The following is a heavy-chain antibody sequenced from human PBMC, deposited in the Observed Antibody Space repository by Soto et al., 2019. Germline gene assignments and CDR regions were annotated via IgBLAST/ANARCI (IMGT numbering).Heavy chain of an antibody. J-gene: IGHJ5*02. Sequence: SETLSLTCTVSGGSVSSGSYYWSWIRQPPGKGLEWIGYIYYSGSTNYNPSLKSRVTISVDTSKNQFSLKLSSVTAADTAVYYCARDFAEESYHLLSWVYNWFDPWGQGTLVTVSS. D-gene: IGHD2-2*01. CDR1: GGSVSSGSYY. CDR2: IYYSGST. V-gene: IGHV4-61*01. CDR3: ARDFAEESYHLLSWVYNWFDP.